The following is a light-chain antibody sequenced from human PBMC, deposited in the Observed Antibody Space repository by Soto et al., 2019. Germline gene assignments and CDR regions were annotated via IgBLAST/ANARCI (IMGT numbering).Light chain of an antibody. J-gene: IGKJ1*01. CDR3: QQYNNWWT. CDR1: QSVSSA. V-gene: IGKV3-15*01. Sequence: EIVMTQSPATLSVSPGESATLSCRASQSVSSALAWYQQKPGQVPRLLIYGASTRATGIPARFSGSGSGTEFTLTISSLQSEDFAVYYCQQYNNWWTFGQGTKVEIK. CDR2: GAS.